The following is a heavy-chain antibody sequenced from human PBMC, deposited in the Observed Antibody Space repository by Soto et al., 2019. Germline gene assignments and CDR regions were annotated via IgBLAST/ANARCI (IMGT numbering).Heavy chain of an antibody. CDR1: GFTFSNAW. D-gene: IGHD2-2*01. CDR3: TTALYCSSTSCSYP. CDR2: IKSKTDGGTT. J-gene: IGHJ5*02. V-gene: IGHV3-15*01. Sequence: PVGSLRLSCAASGFTFSNAWMSWVRQAPGKGLEWVGRIKSKTDGGTTDYAAPVKGRFTISRDDSKNTLYLQMNSLKTEDTAVYYCTTALYCSSTSCSYPWGQGTLVTVSS.